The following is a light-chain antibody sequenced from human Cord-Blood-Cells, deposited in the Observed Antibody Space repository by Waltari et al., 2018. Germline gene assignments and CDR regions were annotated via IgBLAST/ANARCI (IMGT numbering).Light chain of an antibody. V-gene: IGLV2-23*01. CDR3: CSYAGSSTWV. Sequence: QSALTQPASVSGSPGQSITISCTRTSRDVGSSNLVSWYPHHPGKAPKLMIYEGSKRHSGVSNRCSGAKSGNTASLIISGLQAEDEADYYGCSYAGSSTWVFGGGTKLTVL. CDR2: EGS. J-gene: IGLJ3*02. CDR1: SRDVGSSNL.